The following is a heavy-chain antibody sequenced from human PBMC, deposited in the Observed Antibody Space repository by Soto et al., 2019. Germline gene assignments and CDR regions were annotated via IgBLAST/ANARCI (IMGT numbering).Heavy chain of an antibody. J-gene: IGHJ4*02. D-gene: IGHD5-12*01. Sequence: LSLTCTVSGGSISSGGYYWSWIRQHPGKGLEWIGYIYYSGSTYYNPSLKSRVTISVDTSKNQFSLKLSSVTAADTAVYYCARVPGYGNNLLYYFDYRARRTPVTVSS. V-gene: IGHV4-31*03. CDR3: ARVPGYGNNLLYYFDY. CDR1: GGSISSGGYY. CDR2: IYYSGST.